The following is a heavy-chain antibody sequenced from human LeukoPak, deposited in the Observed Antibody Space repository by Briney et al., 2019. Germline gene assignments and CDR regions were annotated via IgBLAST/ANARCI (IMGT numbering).Heavy chain of an antibody. Sequence: ASVKVSCKASGYTFTNYVINWVRQATGQGLEWLGWMNPNNDNTGYAQKFQGRVTITRNTSISTAYMDLNSLRSEDTAVYYCARRGRIVMVTAIPKDDAFDIWGQGTMVTVSS. V-gene: IGHV1-8*03. CDR2: MNPNNDNT. CDR3: ARRGRIVMVTAIPKDDAFDI. J-gene: IGHJ3*02. D-gene: IGHD2-21*02. CDR1: GYTFTNYV.